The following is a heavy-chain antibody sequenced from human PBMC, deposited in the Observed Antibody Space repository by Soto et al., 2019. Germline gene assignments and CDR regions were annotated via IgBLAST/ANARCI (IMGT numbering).Heavy chain of an antibody. CDR2: IYYSGST. Sequence: ETLSLTCTVSGGSISSYYWSWIRQPPGKGLEWIGYIYYSGSTNYNPSLKSRVTISVDTSKNQFSLKLSSVTAADAAVYYCARVQLWASYYYGMDVWGQGTTVTVSS. J-gene: IGHJ6*02. CDR1: GGSISSYY. D-gene: IGHD5-18*01. V-gene: IGHV4-59*01. CDR3: ARVQLWASYYYGMDV.